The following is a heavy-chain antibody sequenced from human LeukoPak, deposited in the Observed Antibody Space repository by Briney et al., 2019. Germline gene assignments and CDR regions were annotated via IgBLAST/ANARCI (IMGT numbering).Heavy chain of an antibody. V-gene: IGHV3-21*04. CDR3: ARVYSGWEDAFDI. D-gene: IGHD6-19*01. Sequence: GGSLRLSCAASGFTFSSYSMNWVRQAPGKGLEWVSSISSSSSYIYYADSVKGRFTISRDNAKNSLYLQMNSLRAEDTAVYYCARVYSGWEDAFDIWGQGTMVTVSS. CDR2: ISSSSSYI. J-gene: IGHJ3*02. CDR1: GFTFSSYS.